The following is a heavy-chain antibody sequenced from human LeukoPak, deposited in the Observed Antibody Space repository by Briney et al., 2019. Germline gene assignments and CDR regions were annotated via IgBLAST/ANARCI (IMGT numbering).Heavy chain of an antibody. CDR1: GFTCSSHW. CDR3: VRDSSWNNNNWYAGGFDC. Sequence: GGSLTLSCAASGFTCSSHWMTWVRQPPGKGLEWVACINSDGSYIQYVESVKGRFSSSRDNAKNSLFLQMSGLRAEDTAMYYCVRDSSWNNNNWYAGGFDCWGQGALVAVSS. V-gene: IGHV3-7*01. J-gene: IGHJ4*02. D-gene: IGHD1-20*01. CDR2: INSDGSYI.